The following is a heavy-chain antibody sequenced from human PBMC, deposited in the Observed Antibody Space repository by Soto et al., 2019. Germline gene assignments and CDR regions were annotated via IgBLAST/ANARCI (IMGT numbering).Heavy chain of an antibody. CDR1: GYTFTSHD. Sequence: QVQLVQSGAAVKKPGASVKVSCMASGYTFTSHDINWVRQAAGQGLEWMGWMNPDSGDAGFAQKFRGRVTMTRNTSITTAYMEMDSRRSEDTAVYYCTRGTEKEYWVPAYAFDIWGQGQWSPSPQ. CDR2: MNPDSGDA. J-gene: IGHJ3*02. V-gene: IGHV1-8*01. D-gene: IGHD2-21*02. CDR3: TRGTEKEYWVPAYAFDI.